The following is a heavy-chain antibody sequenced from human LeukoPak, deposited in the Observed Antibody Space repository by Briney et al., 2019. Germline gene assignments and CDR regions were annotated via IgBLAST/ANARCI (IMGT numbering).Heavy chain of an antibody. CDR1: GGSISSGSYY. Sequence: PSETLSLTRTVSGGSISSGSYYWSWIRQPAGKGLEWIGHIYTSGTSNYNPSLRSRVTISVDTSKNQFSLKLTSVTAADTAVYYCTKGRGIWGQGTLVTVSS. D-gene: IGHD3-10*01. CDR3: TKGRGI. V-gene: IGHV4-61*09. J-gene: IGHJ4*02. CDR2: IYTSGTS.